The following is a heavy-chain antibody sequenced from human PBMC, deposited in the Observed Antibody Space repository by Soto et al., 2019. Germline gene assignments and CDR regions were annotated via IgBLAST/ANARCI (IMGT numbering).Heavy chain of an antibody. CDR3: ARDTQPYYYGMDV. V-gene: IGHV3-53*01. D-gene: IGHD2-15*01. CDR1: GFTVSSNY. CDR2: IYSGGST. Sequence: GGSLRLSCAASGFTVSSNYMSWVRQAPGKGLEWVSVIYSGGSTYYADSVKGRFTISRDNSKNTLYLQMNSLRAEDTAVYYCARDTQPYYYGMDVWGQGTTVTVSS. J-gene: IGHJ6*02.